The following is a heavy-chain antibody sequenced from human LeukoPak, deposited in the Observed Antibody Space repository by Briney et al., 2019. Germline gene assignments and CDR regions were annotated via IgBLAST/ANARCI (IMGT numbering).Heavy chain of an antibody. CDR2: SRNEANSYST. CDR1: GFILSDHY. CDR3: TRLNGSYSFDY. J-gene: IGHJ4*02. V-gene: IGHV3-72*01. Sequence: GRSLRLSCAASGFILSDHYMDWVRQTPGRGLEWIARSRNEANSYSTIYAASVRGRFFISRDDSQKSLYLQMNSLKVEDTAVYYCTRLNGSYSFDYWGQGALVTVSS. D-gene: IGHD2-8*01.